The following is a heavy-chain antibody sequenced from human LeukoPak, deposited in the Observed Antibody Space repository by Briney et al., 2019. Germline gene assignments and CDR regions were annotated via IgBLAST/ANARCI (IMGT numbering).Heavy chain of an antibody. V-gene: IGHV1-2*02. CDR2: INPNSGGT. J-gene: IGHJ4*02. CDR3: ARSPLYDYVWGSYRHPFDY. Sequence: ASVNVSCKASGYTFTGYYMHWVRQAPGQGLEWMGWINPNSGGTNYAQKFQGRVTMTRDTSISTAYMELSRLRSDDTAVYYCARSPLYDYVWGSYRHPFDYWGQGTLVTVSS. CDR1: GYTFTGYY. D-gene: IGHD3-16*02.